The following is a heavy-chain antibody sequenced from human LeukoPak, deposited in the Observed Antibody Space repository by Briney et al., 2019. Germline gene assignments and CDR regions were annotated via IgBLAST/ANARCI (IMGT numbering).Heavy chain of an antibody. V-gene: IGHV1-8*01. J-gene: IGHJ4*02. CDR2: MNPNSGNT. D-gene: IGHD3-16*01. Sequence: ASVKVSCKASGYTFTSYDINWVRQATGQGLEWMGWMNPNSGNTGYAQKFQGRVTMTRNTSISTAYMELSSLRSEDTAVYYCARDGGASQDLFLDYWGQGTLVTVSS. CDR3: ARDGGASQDLFLDY. CDR1: GYTFTSYD.